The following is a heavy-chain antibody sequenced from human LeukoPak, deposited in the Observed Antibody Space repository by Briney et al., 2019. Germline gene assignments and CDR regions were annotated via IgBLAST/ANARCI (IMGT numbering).Heavy chain of an antibody. V-gene: IGHV3-23*01. D-gene: IGHD1-7*01. CDR3: AKVLVGTTCFVY. Sequence: GGTLRLSCAASGFTFSSHGMSWVRQAPGKGLEWVSAISGSGGSTYYADSVKGRFTMSRDNSKNTLYLQMNSLRAEDTAVYYCAKVLVGTTCFVYLGQGTLVTVSS. CDR1: GFTFSSHG. CDR2: ISGSGGST. J-gene: IGHJ4*02.